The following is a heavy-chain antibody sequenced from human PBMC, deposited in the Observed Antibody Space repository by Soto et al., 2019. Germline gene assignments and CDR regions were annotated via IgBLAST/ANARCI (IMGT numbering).Heavy chain of an antibody. Sequence: ASETLSLTCTVSGGSISSYYWSWIRQPPGKGLEWIGYIYYSGSTNYNPSLKSRATISVDTSKNQFSLKLSSVTAADTAAYYCARDTVTNYYYYYGMDVWGQGTTVTVSS. CDR2: IYYSGST. CDR1: GGSISSYY. V-gene: IGHV4-59*01. CDR3: ARDTVTNYYYYYGMDV. D-gene: IGHD4-17*01. J-gene: IGHJ6*02.